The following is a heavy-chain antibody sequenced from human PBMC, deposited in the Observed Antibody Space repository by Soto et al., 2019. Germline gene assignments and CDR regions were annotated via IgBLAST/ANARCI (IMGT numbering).Heavy chain of an antibody. CDR1: GGSISSGGYS. CDR3: ARMYSRGGGIGGAFDI. V-gene: IGHV4-30-2*01. CDR2: IYHSGST. D-gene: IGHD2-15*01. J-gene: IGHJ3*02. Sequence: SETLSLTCAVSGGSISSGGYSWSWIRQPPGKGLEWIGYIYHSGSTYYNPSLKSRVTISVDRSKNQFSLKLSSVTAADTAVYYCARMYSRGGGIGGAFDIWGQGTMVTVSS.